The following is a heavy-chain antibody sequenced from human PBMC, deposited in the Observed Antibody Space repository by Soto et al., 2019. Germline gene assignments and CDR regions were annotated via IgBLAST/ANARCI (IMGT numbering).Heavy chain of an antibody. D-gene: IGHD2-2*01. CDR1: GFAVNSDY. CDR2: IFGGGAT. Sequence: EVQLVASGGGLIQPGGSLRLSCAASGFAVNSDYMSWVRQAPGKGLEWVSVIFGGGATKYSDSVKGRFTISRDNSKNTVLLQMNSLRAEDTAVYYCVRTSSYWGQGTRVIVSS. CDR3: VRTSSY. V-gene: IGHV3-53*01. J-gene: IGHJ4*02.